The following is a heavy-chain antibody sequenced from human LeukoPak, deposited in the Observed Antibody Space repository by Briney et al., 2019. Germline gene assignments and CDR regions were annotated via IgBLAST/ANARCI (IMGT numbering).Heavy chain of an antibody. V-gene: IGHV4-34*01. CDR3: ARVGDYVWGSYRLSYYFDY. CDR1: GGSISTYY. CDR2: INHSGST. D-gene: IGHD3-16*02. J-gene: IGHJ4*02. Sequence: SETLSLTCTVSGGSISTYYWAWIRQPPGKGLEWIGEINHSGSTNYNPSLKSRVTISVDTSKNQFSLKLSSVTAADTAVYYCARVGDYVWGSYRLSYYFDYWGQGTLVTVSS.